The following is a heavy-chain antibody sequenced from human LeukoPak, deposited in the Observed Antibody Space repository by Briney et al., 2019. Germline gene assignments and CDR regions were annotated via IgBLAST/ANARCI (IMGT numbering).Heavy chain of an antibody. J-gene: IGHJ4*02. CDR2: ISYDGSNK. CDR3: AKDEDSSGWYDLDY. V-gene: IGHV3-30*18. CDR1: GFTFSSYG. Sequence: PGRSLRLSCAASGFTFSSYGMHWVRQAPGKGLEWVAVISYDGSNKYYADSVKGRFTISRDNSKNTLYLQMNSLRAEDTAVYYCAKDEDSSGWYDLDYWGQGTLVTVSS. D-gene: IGHD6-19*01.